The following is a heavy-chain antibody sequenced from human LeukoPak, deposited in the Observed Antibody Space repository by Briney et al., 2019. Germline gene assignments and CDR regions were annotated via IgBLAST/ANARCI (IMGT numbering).Heavy chain of an antibody. D-gene: IGHD4-17*01. J-gene: IGHJ6*02. CDR2: IIPIFGTA. Sequence: SVKVSCKASGGTFSSYAISWVRQAPGQGLEWMGGIIPIFGTANYAQKFQGRVTITADESTSTAYMELSSLRSDDTAVYYCARDGDYFYYYGMDVWGQGTTVTVSS. V-gene: IGHV1-69*13. CDR3: ARDGDYFYYYGMDV. CDR1: GGTFSSYA.